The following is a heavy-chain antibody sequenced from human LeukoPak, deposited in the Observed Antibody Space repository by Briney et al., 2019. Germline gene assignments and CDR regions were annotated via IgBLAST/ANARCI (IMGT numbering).Heavy chain of an antibody. CDR2: IYYSGST. CDR3: ARALGYCSGGSCTRGYNWFDP. D-gene: IGHD2-15*01. V-gene: IGHV4-39*01. CDR1: GGSFRSSSYY. J-gene: IGHJ5*02. Sequence: SETLSLTCTVSGGSFRSSSYYWGWIRQTPGKGLEWIGCIYYSGSTYYNPSLKSRVTISVDTSENQFSLKLSSVTAADTAVYYCARALGYCSGGSCTRGYNWFDPWGQGTLVTVPS.